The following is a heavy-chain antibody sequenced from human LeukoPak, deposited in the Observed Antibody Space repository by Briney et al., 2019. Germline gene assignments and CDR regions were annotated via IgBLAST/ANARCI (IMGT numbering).Heavy chain of an antibody. D-gene: IGHD3-22*01. V-gene: IGHV3-7*01. J-gene: IGHJ4*02. CDR1: GFTFSSYW. CDR2: IKEDGSEK. CDR3: ASFSGYYFYFDY. Sequence: GGSLRLSCAAYGFTFSSYWMTWVRQAPGKGLEWVANIKEDGSEKQYVDSVKGRFTLSRDNAKNSLYLQMNSLRADDTAVYYCASFSGYYFYFDYWGQGALVTVSS.